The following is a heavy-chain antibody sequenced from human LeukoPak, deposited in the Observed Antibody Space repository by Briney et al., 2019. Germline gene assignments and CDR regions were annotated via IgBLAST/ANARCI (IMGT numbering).Heavy chain of an antibody. D-gene: IGHD2-2*01. CDR2: IYTSGST. V-gene: IGHV4-4*07. CDR3: ARVRCSSTSCFPYFDY. CDR1: GGSISSYY. Sequence: SETLSLTCTVSGGSISSYYWSWIRQPAGKGLEWIGRIYTSGSTNYNPSLKSRATISVDTSKNQFSLKLSSVTAADTAVYYCARVRCSSTSCFPYFDYWGQGTLVTVSS. J-gene: IGHJ4*02.